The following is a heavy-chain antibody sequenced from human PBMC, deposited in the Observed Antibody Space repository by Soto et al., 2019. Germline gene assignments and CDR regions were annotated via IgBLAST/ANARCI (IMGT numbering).Heavy chain of an antibody. Sequence: SETLSLTCAVSGGSISSGGYSWSWIRQPPGKGLEWIGYIYHSGSTYYNPSLKSRVTISVDRSKNQSSLKLSSVTAADTAVYYCARSQTTVISYDYWGQGTLVTVSS. V-gene: IGHV4-30-2*01. CDR2: IYHSGST. CDR3: ARSQTTVISYDY. CDR1: GGSISSGGYS. D-gene: IGHD4-17*01. J-gene: IGHJ4*02.